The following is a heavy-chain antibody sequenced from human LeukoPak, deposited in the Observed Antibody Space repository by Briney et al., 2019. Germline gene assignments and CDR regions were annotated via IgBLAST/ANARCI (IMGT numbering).Heavy chain of an antibody. Sequence: PSETLSLTCTASGGSISSYYWSWIRQPPGKGLEWIGYIYYSGSTNYNPSLKSRVTISVDTSKNQFSLKLSSVTAADTAVYYCARNYETGIVVVIDAFDIWGQGTMVTVSS. CDR1: GGSISSYY. V-gene: IGHV4-59*12. J-gene: IGHJ3*02. CDR2: IYYSGST. D-gene: IGHD3-22*01. CDR3: ARNYETGIVVVIDAFDI.